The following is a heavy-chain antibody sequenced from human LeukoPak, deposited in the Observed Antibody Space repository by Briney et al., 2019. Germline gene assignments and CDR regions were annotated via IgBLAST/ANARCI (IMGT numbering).Heavy chain of an antibody. CDR1: GYTFTSYD. V-gene: IGHV1-8*01. J-gene: IGHJ4*02. CDR2: MNPNRGNT. Sequence: ASAKVSCKASGYTFTSYDINWVRQATGQGREWMGWMNPNRGNTGYAQKLQGRVTMTRNTSISTAYMELSSLRSEDTAVYCCARGGVLRFFEWLPYAYYFDYWGQGTLVTVSS. CDR3: ARGGVLRFFEWLPYAYYFDY. D-gene: IGHD3-3*01.